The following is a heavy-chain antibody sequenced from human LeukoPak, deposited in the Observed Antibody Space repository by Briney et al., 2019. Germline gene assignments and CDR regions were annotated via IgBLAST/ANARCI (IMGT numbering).Heavy chain of an antibody. CDR2: IYPGDSDT. CDR1: GYSFTSYW. J-gene: IGHJ5*02. D-gene: IGHD2/OR15-2a*01. V-gene: IGHV5-51*01. Sequence: GESLKISCKGSGYSFTSYWIGWVRQMPGKGLEWMGIIYPGDSDTRYSPSFQGQVTISADKSISTAYLQWSSLKASDTAMYYCARRVTGNISWSGMGIRYQNWFAPWGQGTLVTVSS. CDR3: ARRVTGNISWSGMGIRYQNWFAP.